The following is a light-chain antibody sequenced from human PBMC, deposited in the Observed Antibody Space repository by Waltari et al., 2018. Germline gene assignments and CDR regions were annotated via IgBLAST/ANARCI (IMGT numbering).Light chain of an antibody. CDR1: QGISNY. V-gene: IGKV1-27*01. CDR2: TAS. CDR3: QKDNSAPRT. Sequence: DIQMTQSPSSLSASVGDRLTITCRASQGISNYLAWYQQKPGKVPKLLIYTASTLHSGVPARFSGSGSGTDFTLTISSLEPEDVATYYCQKDNSAPRTFGGGTKVEIK. J-gene: IGKJ4*01.